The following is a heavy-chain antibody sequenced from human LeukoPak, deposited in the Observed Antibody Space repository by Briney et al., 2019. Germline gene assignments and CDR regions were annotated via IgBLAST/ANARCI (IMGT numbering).Heavy chain of an antibody. D-gene: IGHD5-18*01. J-gene: IGHJ4*02. Sequence: SETLSLTCAVYGGSFSGYYWSWIRQPPGRGLEWIGEINHSGSTNYNPSLKSRVTISVDTSKNQFSLKLSSVTAADTAVYYCARYSYGDYWGQGTLVTVSS. V-gene: IGHV4-34*01. CDR1: GGSFSGYY. CDR3: ARYSYGDY. CDR2: INHSGST.